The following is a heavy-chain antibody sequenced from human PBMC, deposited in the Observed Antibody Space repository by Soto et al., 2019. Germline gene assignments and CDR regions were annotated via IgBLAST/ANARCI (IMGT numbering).Heavy chain of an antibody. V-gene: IGHV6-1*01. CDR3: AKGDNLGPKTGYAFDP. CDR1: GDSVSSNTAS. Sequence: PSQTLSLTCAISGDSVSSNTASWNWIRQSPSRGLEWLGRTYFRSKWYNDYAVSVKSRIIIIPDTSNNQFSLQLNSVTPEDTAVYFCAKGDNLGPKTGYAFDPWGQGIMVTAPQ. J-gene: IGHJ5*02. CDR2: TYFRSKWYN. D-gene: IGHD5-12*01.